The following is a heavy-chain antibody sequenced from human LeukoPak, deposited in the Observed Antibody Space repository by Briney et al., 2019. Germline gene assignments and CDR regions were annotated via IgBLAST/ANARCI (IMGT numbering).Heavy chain of an antibody. V-gene: IGHV5-51*01. D-gene: IGHD4-17*01. CDR1: GYSFTTYW. J-gene: IGHJ4*02. CDR3: ARSRGVTTDNDF. Sequence: GESLKISCKVSGYSFTTYWIAWVRQMPGKGLEWMGIIYPGDSDTRYSPSFQGQVTVSVDKSISTTYLQWSSLKASDTAMYYCARSRGVTTDNDFWGQGTLVTVSS. CDR2: IYPGDSDT.